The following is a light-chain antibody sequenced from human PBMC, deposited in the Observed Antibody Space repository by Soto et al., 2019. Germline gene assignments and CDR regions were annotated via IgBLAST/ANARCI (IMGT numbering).Light chain of an antibody. Sequence: DIQMTQSPSTLSASVGDRVTITCRASQTISSWLAWYQQKPGKAPKLLIYDVSTLGSGVPSRFSGSGSGTDFTLTISSLQPDDFATYSCQQYNTFWTFGQGTKV. J-gene: IGKJ1*01. CDR3: QQYNTFWT. CDR2: DVS. V-gene: IGKV1-5*01. CDR1: QTISSW.